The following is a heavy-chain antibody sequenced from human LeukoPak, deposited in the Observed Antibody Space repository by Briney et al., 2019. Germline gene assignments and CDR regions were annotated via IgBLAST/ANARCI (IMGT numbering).Heavy chain of an antibody. CDR2: INPNSGGT. CDR1: GYTFTGYY. CDR3: ARPLEMAAHHDAFDI. J-gene: IGHJ3*02. Sequence: ASVKVSCKASGYTFTGYYMHWVRQAPGQGLGWMGWINPNSGGTNYAQKFQGRVTMTRDTSISTAYMELSRLRSDDTAVYYCARPLEMAAHHDAFDIWGQGTMVTVSS. D-gene: IGHD5-24*01. V-gene: IGHV1-2*02.